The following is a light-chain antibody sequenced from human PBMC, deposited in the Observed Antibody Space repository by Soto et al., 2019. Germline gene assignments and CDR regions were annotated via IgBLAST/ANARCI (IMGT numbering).Light chain of an antibody. CDR3: QQYGSSPLT. CDR1: QSVSSSY. V-gene: IGKV3-20*01. J-gene: IGKJ4*01. Sequence: EIVLTQSPGTLSLSPGERATLSCRASQSVSSSYLARYQQKPGQAPRLLIYGASIRATGIPDRFSGSGSGTDFTLTISRLEPEDFAVYYCQQYGSSPLTFGGGTKVEIK. CDR2: GAS.